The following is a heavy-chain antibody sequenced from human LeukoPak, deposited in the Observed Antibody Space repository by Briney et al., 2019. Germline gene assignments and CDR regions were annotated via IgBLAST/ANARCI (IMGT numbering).Heavy chain of an antibody. V-gene: IGHV3-21*01. Sequence: PGGSLRLSCAASGFTFSSYSMNWVRQAPGKGLEWVSSISSSSSYIYYADSVKGRFTISRDNAKNSLYLQMNSLRVEDTAVYYCARYGQLLSVWYFDYWGQGTLVTVSS. J-gene: IGHJ4*02. CDR2: ISSSSSYI. D-gene: IGHD2-2*01. CDR3: ARYGQLLSVWYFDY. CDR1: GFTFSSYS.